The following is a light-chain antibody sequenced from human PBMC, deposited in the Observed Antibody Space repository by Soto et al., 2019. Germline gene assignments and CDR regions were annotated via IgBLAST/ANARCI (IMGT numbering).Light chain of an antibody. CDR1: SSDVGGYNY. Sequence: QSALTQPPSASGSPGQSVTISCTGTSSDVGGYNYVSWYQQHPGKAPKLMIYEVSKRPSGVPDRFSGSKSGNTASLTVSGLQAEDEADYYCQVWDSSSDHYVFRTGTKLTVL. CDR2: EVS. J-gene: IGLJ1*01. CDR3: QVWDSSSDHYV. V-gene: IGLV2-8*01.